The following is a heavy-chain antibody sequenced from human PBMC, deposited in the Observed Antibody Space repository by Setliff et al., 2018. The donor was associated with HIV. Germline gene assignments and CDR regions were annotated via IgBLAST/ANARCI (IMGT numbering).Heavy chain of an antibody. D-gene: IGHD3-10*01. CDR3: ARWSGRTGGV. Sequence: RLSCVASGTDLNVGYMSWIRQAPGKGPEWVSYISNSSHDIAYLAYVKGRFTISRDNAKNSLYLQMSNLRVDDTAVYYCARWSGRTGGVWGQGTLVTVSS. V-gene: IGHV3-11*01. CDR1: GTDLNVGY. CDR2: ISNSSHDI. J-gene: IGHJ4*02.